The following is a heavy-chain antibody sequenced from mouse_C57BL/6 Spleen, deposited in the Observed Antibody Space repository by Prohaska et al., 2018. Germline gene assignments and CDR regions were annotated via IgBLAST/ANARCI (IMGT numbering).Heavy chain of an antibody. V-gene: IGHV4-1*01. D-gene: IGHD4-1*01. CDR3: ASPNWDWYFDV. CDR1: GIAFSRYW. J-gene: IGHJ1*03. Sequence: EVKLLQSGGGLVQPGGSLKLSCAASGIAFSRYWMSWVRRAPGKGLEWIGEIKPDSSTINYAPSLKEKFIISRDNAKNTLYLQMSKVRSEDTALYYCASPNWDWYFDVWGTGTTVTVSS. CDR2: IKPDSSTI.